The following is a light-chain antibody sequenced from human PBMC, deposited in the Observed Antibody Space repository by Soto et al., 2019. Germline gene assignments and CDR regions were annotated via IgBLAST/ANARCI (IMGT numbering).Light chain of an antibody. CDR3: CSYAGTYWV. CDR1: SNDAGGYNY. V-gene: IGLV2-11*01. CDR2: DVS. J-gene: IGLJ3*02. Sequence: QSALTQPRSVSGSPGQSVTISCTGTSNDAGGYNYVSWFQQHPGKVPKLMVYDVSYRPSGVPDRFSGSKSGNTASLTISGLQADDEGDYYCCSYAGTYWVFGGGTKLTVL.